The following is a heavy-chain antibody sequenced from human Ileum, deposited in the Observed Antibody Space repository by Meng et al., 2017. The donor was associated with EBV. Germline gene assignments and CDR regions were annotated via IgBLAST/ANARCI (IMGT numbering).Heavy chain of an antibody. D-gene: IGHD6-13*01. Sequence: VVVVQSGAEGKQLGASVKVSCKASGFTFTDDVIQWVRQAPGQRPEWMGWIIVGTGRTEYSQNLQGRVTITWDTSASTAYMELSSLRSEDTAVYYCARDSVIAAGSYCDYWGQGALVTVSS. V-gene: IGHV1-3*01. CDR3: ARDSVIAAGSYCDY. CDR2: IIVGTGRT. CDR1: GFTFTDDV. J-gene: IGHJ4*02.